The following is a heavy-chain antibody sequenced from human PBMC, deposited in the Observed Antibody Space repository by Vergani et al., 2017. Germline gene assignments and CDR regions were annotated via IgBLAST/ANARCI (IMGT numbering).Heavy chain of an antibody. CDR1: GGSVSSGSYY. CDR2: IYYSGST. CDR3: ARYCSGGSCYYGMDV. Sequence: QVQLQESGPGLVKPSETLSLTCTVSGGSVSSGSYYWSWIRQPAGKGLEWIGYIYYSGSTNYNPSLKSRVTISVDTSKNQFSLKLSSVTAADTAVYYCARYCSGGSCYYGMDVWGQGTTVTVSS. D-gene: IGHD2-15*01. J-gene: IGHJ6*02. V-gene: IGHV4-61*10.